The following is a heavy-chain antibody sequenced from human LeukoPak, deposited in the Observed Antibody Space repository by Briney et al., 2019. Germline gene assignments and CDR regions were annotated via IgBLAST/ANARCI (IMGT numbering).Heavy chain of an antibody. CDR2: ISYDGSNK. J-gene: IGHJ4*02. CDR3: ARDVTPRY. V-gene: IGHV3-30-3*01. CDR1: GFTFSSYA. Sequence: PGRSPRLSCAASGFTFSSYAMHWVRQAPGKGLEWVAVISYDGSNKYYADSVKGRFTISRDNSKNTLYLQMNSLRAEDTAVYYCARDVTPRYWGQGTLVTVSS.